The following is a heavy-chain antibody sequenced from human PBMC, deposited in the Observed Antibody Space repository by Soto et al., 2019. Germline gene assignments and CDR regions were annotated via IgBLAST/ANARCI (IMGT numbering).Heavy chain of an antibody. CDR2: IYDSGST. J-gene: IGHJ4*02. CDR1: GGSIISYY. D-gene: IGHD4-17*01. V-gene: IGHV4-59*01. Sequence: SETLSLTCTVSGGSIISYYWSWIRQPPGKGLEWIGYIYDSGSTSYNPSLKSRVTISVDTSKNQFSLKLSSVTAADTAVYYCARRDYGDYGVFDYWGQGTLVTVSS. CDR3: ARRDYGDYGVFDY.